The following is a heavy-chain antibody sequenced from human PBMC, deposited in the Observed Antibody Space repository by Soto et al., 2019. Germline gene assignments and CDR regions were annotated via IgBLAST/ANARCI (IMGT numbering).Heavy chain of an antibody. J-gene: IGHJ4*02. Sequence: LRLSCIASGXTFSNYWMHWVRQAPGKGLVWVSRINPDGSSTNYADSVKGRFTISRDNAKNTVYLQMNSLRAEDTAVYYCARDNWNSYWGQGTLVTVSS. CDR1: GXTFSNYW. CDR3: ARDNWNSY. CDR2: INPDGSST. V-gene: IGHV3-74*01. D-gene: IGHD1-7*01.